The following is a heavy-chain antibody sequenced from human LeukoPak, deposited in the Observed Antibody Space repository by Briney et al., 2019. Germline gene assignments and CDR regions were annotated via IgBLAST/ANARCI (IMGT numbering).Heavy chain of an antibody. CDR3: TTDWVGLELGQSDI. J-gene: IGHJ3*02. CDR1: GFTFNNAW. CDR2: IKSKNDGGTA. V-gene: IGHV3-15*01. Sequence: GGSLRLSCAASGFTFNNAWMSWVRKAPGKGLDWVGRIKSKNDGGTADYAAPVKGRFTISRDDSKNTLYLQMNSLKTEDTAVCYCTTDWVGLELGQSDIWGQGTMVTVSS. D-gene: IGHD1-7*01.